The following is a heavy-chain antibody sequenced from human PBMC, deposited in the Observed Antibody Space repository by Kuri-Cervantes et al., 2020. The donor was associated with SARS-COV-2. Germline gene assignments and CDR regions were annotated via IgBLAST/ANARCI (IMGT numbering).Heavy chain of an antibody. D-gene: IGHD2-21*02. V-gene: IGHV3-73*01. J-gene: IGHJ4*02. CDR1: GFLFSASS. CDR2: VRGNAKNYAT. CDR3: MTLIDY. Sequence: GESLKISCEASGFLFSASSIPWVRQGSGKGLEWVGRVRGNAKNYATAYVTSVKGRFTIPRDESKNMADLQMNSLNTEDTAVYDCMTLIDYWGQGALVTVSS.